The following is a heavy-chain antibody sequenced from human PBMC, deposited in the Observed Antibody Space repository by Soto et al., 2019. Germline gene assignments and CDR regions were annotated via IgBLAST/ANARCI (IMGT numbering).Heavy chain of an antibody. CDR3: ERVGEYYDILTGYDY. D-gene: IGHD3-9*01. CDR2: IYYSGST. V-gene: IGHV4-61*01. CDR1: GGSVSSGSYY. Sequence: PSETLSLTCTVSGGSVSSGSYYWSWIRQPPGKGLEWIGYIYYSGSTNYNPSLKSRVTISVDTSKNQFSLKLSSVTAADTAVYYCERVGEYYDILTGYDYWGQGTLVTVSS. J-gene: IGHJ4*02.